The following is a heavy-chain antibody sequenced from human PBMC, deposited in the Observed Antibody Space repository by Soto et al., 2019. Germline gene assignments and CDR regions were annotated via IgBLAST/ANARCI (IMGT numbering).Heavy chain of an antibody. CDR2: INAGNGNT. CDR1: GYTFTSYA. J-gene: IGHJ4*02. D-gene: IGHD2-21*02. V-gene: IGHV1-3*01. CDR3: LAYCGGDCYDR. Sequence: QVQLVQSGAEVKKPGASVKVSCKASGYTFTSYAMHWVRQAPGQRLEWMGWINAGNGNTKYSQKFQGRVTITRDTSASTAYMGLSSLRSEDTAVYYCLAYCGGDCYDRGGQEPLVTVSS.